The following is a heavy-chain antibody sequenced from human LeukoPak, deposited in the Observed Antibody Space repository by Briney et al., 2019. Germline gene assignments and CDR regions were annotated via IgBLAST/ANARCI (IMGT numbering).Heavy chain of an antibody. CDR3: ATSRGYDILTPGWFDP. CDR1: GYTFTSYY. D-gene: IGHD3-9*01. Sequence: ASVKVSCKASGYTFTSYYMHRVRQAPGQGLEWMGIINPSGGSTSYAQKFQGRVTMTRDTSTSTVYMELSSLRSEDTAVYYCATSRGYDILTPGWFDPWGQGTLVTVSS. V-gene: IGHV1-46*01. CDR2: INPSGGST. J-gene: IGHJ5*02.